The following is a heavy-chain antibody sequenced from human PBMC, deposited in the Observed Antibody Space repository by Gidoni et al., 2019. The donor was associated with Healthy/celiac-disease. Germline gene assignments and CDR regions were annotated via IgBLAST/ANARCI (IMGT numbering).Heavy chain of an antibody. CDR2: IWYDGSNK. Sequence: QVQLVESGGGVVQPGRSLRLSCAASGFTFSSYGMHWVRQAPGKGLEWVVVIWYDGSNKYYADSVKGRFTISRDNSKNTLYLQMNSLRAEDTAVYYCARDLLVPGYYYGMDVWGQGTTVTVSS. V-gene: IGHV3-33*01. CDR1: GFTFSSYG. J-gene: IGHJ6*02. D-gene: IGHD3-10*01. CDR3: ARDLLVPGYYYGMDV.